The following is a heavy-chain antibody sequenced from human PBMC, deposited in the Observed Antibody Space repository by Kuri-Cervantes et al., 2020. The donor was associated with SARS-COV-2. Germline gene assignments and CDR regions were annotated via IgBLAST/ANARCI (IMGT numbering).Heavy chain of an antibody. D-gene: IGHD4-17*01. V-gene: IGHV3-48*03. CDR3: AREIGTVIFDY. J-gene: IGHJ4*02. CDR1: GFTFSSYG. CDR2: ISSSGSTI. Sequence: GGSLRLSCAASGFTFSSYGMNWVRQAPGKGLEWVSYISSSGSTIYYADSVKGRFTISRDNAKNSLYLQMNGLRAEDTAVYYCAREIGTVIFDYWGQGTLVTVSS.